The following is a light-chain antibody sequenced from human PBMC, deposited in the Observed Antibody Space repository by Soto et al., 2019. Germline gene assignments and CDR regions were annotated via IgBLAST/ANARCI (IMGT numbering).Light chain of an antibody. CDR3: KSYDSGVTGSV. CDR1: ISNIGAGFD. CDR2: SNT. Sequence: QSLLTQAPSVSGAPGQTFTISCTGSISNIGAGFDVHWYQQVPGTAPKLVLYSNTARPSGVPDRFSGSRSGSSGSLAITGLQPEDEADYYCKSYDSGVTGSVFGTGTKVTVL. V-gene: IGLV1-40*01. J-gene: IGLJ1*01.